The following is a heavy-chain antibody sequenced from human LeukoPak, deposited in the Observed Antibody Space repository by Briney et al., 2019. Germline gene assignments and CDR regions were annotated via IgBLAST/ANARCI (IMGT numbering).Heavy chain of an antibody. Sequence: NPSETLSLTCSVSGGSISSSSYYWGWIRQPPGKGLEWIGSIYHSGSTYYNPSLKSRVTISVDTSKNQFSLKLSSVTAADTAVYYCARGGGFLYYFDYWGQGTLVTVSS. D-gene: IGHD2/OR15-2a*01. CDR2: IYHSGST. CDR3: ARGGGFLYYFDY. J-gene: IGHJ4*02. V-gene: IGHV4-39*07. CDR1: GGSISSSSYY.